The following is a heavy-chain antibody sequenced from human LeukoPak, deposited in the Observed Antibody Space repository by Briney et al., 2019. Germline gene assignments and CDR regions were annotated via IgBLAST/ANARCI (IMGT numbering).Heavy chain of an antibody. CDR1: GFTFSSYG. D-gene: IGHD6-19*01. Sequence: PGRFLRLSCAASGFTFSSYGMHWVRQAPGKGLEWVAVIWYDGSNKYYADSVKGRFTISRDNSKNTLYLQMNSLRAEDTAVYYCARGIVRYSSGWYFDYWGQGTLVTVSS. J-gene: IGHJ4*02. V-gene: IGHV3-33*01. CDR2: IWYDGSNK. CDR3: ARGIVRYSSGWYFDY.